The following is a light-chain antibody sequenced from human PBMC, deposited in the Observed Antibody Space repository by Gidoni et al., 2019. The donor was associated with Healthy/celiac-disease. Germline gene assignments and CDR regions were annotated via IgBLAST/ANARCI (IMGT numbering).Light chain of an antibody. Sequence: ESVLTQSPATLSLSPGERSTISCRASQSVSSYLAWYQQQPGQAPRHLLYDASNRATGIPARFSGSGSGTAFTLTLCSLEPEAFAVYYCQQRSNWPPLTFGGGTKVEIK. CDR1: QSVSSY. V-gene: IGKV3-11*01. CDR2: DAS. CDR3: QQRSNWPPLT. J-gene: IGKJ4*01.